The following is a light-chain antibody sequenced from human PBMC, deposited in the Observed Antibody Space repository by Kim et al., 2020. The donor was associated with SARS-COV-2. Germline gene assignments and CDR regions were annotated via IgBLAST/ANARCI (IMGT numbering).Light chain of an antibody. Sequence: EIVLTQSPATLSLSPGERATLSCRASQSVSSYLAWYQQKPGQAPRLLIYDASNRATGIPARFSGSGSGTDFTLTISSLEPEDFAVYYCQRRSNWPPFTFGGGTKLEI. CDR2: DAS. CDR3: QRRSNWPPFT. J-gene: IGKJ4*01. CDR1: QSVSSY. V-gene: IGKV3-11*01.